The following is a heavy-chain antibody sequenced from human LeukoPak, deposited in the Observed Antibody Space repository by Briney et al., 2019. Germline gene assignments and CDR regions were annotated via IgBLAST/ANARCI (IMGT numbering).Heavy chain of an antibody. D-gene: IGHD4-17*01. V-gene: IGHV1-2*02. J-gene: IGHJ4*02. CDR2: INPNSGGT. Sequence: ASVKVSCKASGYTFTDYHIHWVRRTPGQGLWWVGWINPNSGGTNYAQKFQGRVTMTRDTSITTVYIDLSGLRPDDTASYYCATDYGDYVLGYWGQGTLVTVSS. CDR3: ATDYGDYVLGY. CDR1: GYTFTDYH.